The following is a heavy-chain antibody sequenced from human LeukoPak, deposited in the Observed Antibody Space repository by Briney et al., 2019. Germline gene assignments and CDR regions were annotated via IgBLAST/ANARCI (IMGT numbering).Heavy chain of an antibody. CDR1: GGSMSSYY. V-gene: IGHV4-59*08. CDR2: IYYSGST. J-gene: IGHJ6*02. D-gene: IGHD3-10*01. Sequence: SETLSLTCTVSGGSMSSYYWSWIRQPPGKGLEWIGYIYYSGSTNYNPSLKSRVTISVDTSKNQFSLRLSSATAADTAVYYCARRTVVRGYYGMDVWGQGTTVTVSS. CDR3: ARRTVVRGYYGMDV.